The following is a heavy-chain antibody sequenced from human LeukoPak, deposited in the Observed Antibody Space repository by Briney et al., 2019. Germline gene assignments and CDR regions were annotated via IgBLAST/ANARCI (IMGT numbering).Heavy chain of an antibody. Sequence: ASVKVSCKASGGTFSSYTISWVRQAPGQGLEWMGRIIPILGIANYAQKFQGRVTITADKSTSTAYMELSSLRSEDTAVYYCARVHSGSPAGYYYYMDVWGKGTTVTVSS. V-gene: IGHV1-69*02. CDR3: ARVHSGSPAGYYYYMDV. J-gene: IGHJ6*03. CDR2: IIPILGIA. D-gene: IGHD1-26*01. CDR1: GGTFSSYT.